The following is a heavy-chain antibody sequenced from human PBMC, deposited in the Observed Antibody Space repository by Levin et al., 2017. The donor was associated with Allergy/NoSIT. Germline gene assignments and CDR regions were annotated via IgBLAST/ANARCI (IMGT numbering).Heavy chain of an antibody. CDR2: IHSSSNTI. V-gene: IGHV3-48*02. D-gene: IGHD2-15*01. J-gene: IGHJ4*02. CDR3: ARRMDY. Sequence: LSLTCAASGFSFSTYSMNWVRQAPGKGLEWVSYIHSSSNTIYYAGSVKGRFTISRDNAKNSLYLQMNSLRDEDTAVYYCARRMDYWGQGALVTVSS. CDR1: GFSFSTYS.